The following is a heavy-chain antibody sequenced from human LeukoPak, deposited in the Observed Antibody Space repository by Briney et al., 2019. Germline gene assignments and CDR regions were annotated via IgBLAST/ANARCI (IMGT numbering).Heavy chain of an antibody. CDR1: GFTFSSYA. Sequence: GGSLRLSCAASGFTFSSYAMSWVRQAPGKGLEWVSAISGSGGSTYYADSVKGRFTISRDNSKNTLYLQMNSLRAEDTGVYYCAREQAYYYDSSGTALMAEIKYYFDYWGQGTLVTVSS. V-gene: IGHV3-23*01. CDR3: AREQAYYYDSSGTALMAEIKYYFDY. CDR2: ISGSGGST. J-gene: IGHJ4*02. D-gene: IGHD3-22*01.